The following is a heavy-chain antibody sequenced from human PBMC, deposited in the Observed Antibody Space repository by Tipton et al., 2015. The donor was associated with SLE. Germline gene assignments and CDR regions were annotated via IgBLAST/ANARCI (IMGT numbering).Heavy chain of an antibody. CDR2: IYHSGST. J-gene: IGHJ5*02. Sequence: TLSLTCAVYGGSFSGYYWSWIRQPPGKGLEWIGEIYHSGSTNYNPSLKSRVTISVDTSKNQFSLKLSSVTAADTAVYYCARDAVGARYNWFDPWGQGTLVTVSS. V-gene: IGHV4-34*01. CDR1: GGSFSGYY. CDR3: ARDAVGARYNWFDP. D-gene: IGHD1-26*01.